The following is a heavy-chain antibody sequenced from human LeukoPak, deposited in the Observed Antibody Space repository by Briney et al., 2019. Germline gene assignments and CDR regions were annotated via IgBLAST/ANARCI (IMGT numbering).Heavy chain of an antibody. Sequence: GGSLRLSCAASGFTFSSYSMNWVRQAPGKGLEWVSSISSSSSYIYYADSVKGRFTISRDNAKNSLYLQMNSLRAEDTAVYYCARERWLQSVPQIDYWGQGTLVTVSS. CDR1: GFTFSSYS. D-gene: IGHD5-24*01. CDR2: ISSSSSYI. V-gene: IGHV3-21*01. J-gene: IGHJ4*02. CDR3: ARERWLQSVPQIDY.